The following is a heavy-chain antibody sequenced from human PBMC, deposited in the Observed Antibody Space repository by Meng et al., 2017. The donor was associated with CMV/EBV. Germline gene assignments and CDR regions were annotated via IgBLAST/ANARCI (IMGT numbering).Heavy chain of an antibody. CDR2: RSSSSSYI. V-gene: IGHV3-21*01. J-gene: IGHJ3*02. CDR1: GFTFSSYS. Sequence: GESLMISFAASGFTFSSYSMHWVRQAPGRGLECVSSRSSSSSYIYYADSVKGRFTISIDNAKNSLYLQMNSLRAEDTAVYYFSSNSIVVVPAAIPDDAFEIWGQGTMVTVSS. CDR3: SSNSIVVVPAAIPDDAFEI. D-gene: IGHD2-2*02.